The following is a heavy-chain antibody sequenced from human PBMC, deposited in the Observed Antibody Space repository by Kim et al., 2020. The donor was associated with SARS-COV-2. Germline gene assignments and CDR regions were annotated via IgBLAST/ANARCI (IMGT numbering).Heavy chain of an antibody. Sequence: ASVKVSCKASGYTFTGYYMHWVRQAPGQGLEWMGWINPNSGGTSYAQKFQDRVTLTRDTSISTVYMELSRLTSDDTAVYYCARCLSGTTYYNYWGQGTLVTVSS. CDR1: GYTFTGYY. CDR2: INPNSGGT. CDR3: ARCLSGTTYYNY. V-gene: IGHV1-2*02. D-gene: IGHD1-7*01. J-gene: IGHJ4*02.